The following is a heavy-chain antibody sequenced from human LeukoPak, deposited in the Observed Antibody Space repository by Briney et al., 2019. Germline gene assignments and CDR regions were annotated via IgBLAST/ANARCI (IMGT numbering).Heavy chain of an antibody. CDR1: GGSISSYY. CDR2: ISYIGST. Sequence: SETLSLTCTVSGGSISSYYWNWIRQPAGKGLEWIGYISYIGSTNYNPSLKSRVTISIDTSKNQFSLKLSSVTAADTAVYYCARDLVTVTKGFDIWGQGTMVSVSS. CDR3: ARDLVTVTKGFDI. J-gene: IGHJ3*02. D-gene: IGHD4-17*01. V-gene: IGHV4-59*01.